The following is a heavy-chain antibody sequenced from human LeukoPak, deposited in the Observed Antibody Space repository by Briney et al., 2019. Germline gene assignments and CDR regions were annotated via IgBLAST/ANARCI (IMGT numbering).Heavy chain of an antibody. V-gene: IGHV4-34*01. Sequence: SETLSLTCAVYGGSFSGYYWSWIRQPPGKGLEWIGEINHSGSTNYNPSLKSRVTISVDTSKNQFSLKLSSVTAADTAVYYCARVLKIIVRGVIISHWFDPWGQGTLVTVSS. CDR1: GGSFSGYY. J-gene: IGHJ5*01. D-gene: IGHD3-10*02. CDR3: ARVLKIIVRGVIISHWFDP. CDR2: INHSGST.